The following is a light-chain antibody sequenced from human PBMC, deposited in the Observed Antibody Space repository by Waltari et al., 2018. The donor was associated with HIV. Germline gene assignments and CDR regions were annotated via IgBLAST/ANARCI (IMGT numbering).Light chain of an antibody. CDR1: QNVLYSSNNKNY. CDR2: WAS. J-gene: IGKJ1*01. V-gene: IGKV4-1*01. Sequence: DIVMTQSPDSLAVSPGVRATINCKSSQNVLYSSNNKNYLVWYQQKPGQPPKLLIYWASSRESGVPDRFSCSGSGTDFTLTITSLQAEDVAVYYCQQYYSTPWTFGQGTKVEIK. CDR3: QQYYSTPWT.